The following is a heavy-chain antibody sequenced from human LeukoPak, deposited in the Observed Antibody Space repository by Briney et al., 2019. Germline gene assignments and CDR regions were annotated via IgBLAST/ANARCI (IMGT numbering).Heavy chain of an antibody. CDR1: ADSLSSY. Sequence: ETLSLTCTVSADSLSSYWSWIRQPAGKGLGWIGRIYTSGSTNYHPSLTSRVTMSVDTSKNQFSLKLTSVTAADTAVYYCARGSGSYPPLDYWGQGTLVTVSS. CDR3: ARGSGSYPPLDY. V-gene: IGHV4-4*07. J-gene: IGHJ4*02. D-gene: IGHD3-10*01. CDR2: IYTSGST.